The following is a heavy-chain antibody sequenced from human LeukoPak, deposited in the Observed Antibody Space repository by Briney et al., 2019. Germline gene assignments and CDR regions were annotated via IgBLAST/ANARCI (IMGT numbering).Heavy chain of an antibody. V-gene: IGHV3-23*01. D-gene: IGHD1-26*01. CDR2: ISGNGGRT. J-gene: IGHJ4*02. Sequence: GGSLRLSCAASGFTFSNYAMRWVRQAPGKGLEWVSTISGNGGRTNYADSVKGRFTISRDNSKNTLYLQMNSLRADDTAVFYCAKDGGASLSDASDIWGQGTLVTVSS. CDR3: AKDGGASLSDASDI. CDR1: GFTFSNYA.